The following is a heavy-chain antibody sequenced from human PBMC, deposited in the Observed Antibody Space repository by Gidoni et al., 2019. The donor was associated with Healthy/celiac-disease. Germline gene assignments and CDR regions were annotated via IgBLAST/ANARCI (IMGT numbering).Heavy chain of an antibody. Sequence: QVQLVESGGGVVQPGRSLRLSCAASGFTFSSYGMHWVRQAPGKGLEWVAVIWYDGSNKYYADSVKGRFTISRDNSKNTLYLQMNSLRAEDTAVYYCARDDYGSDYGMDVWGQGTTVTVSS. CDR2: IWYDGSNK. J-gene: IGHJ6*02. D-gene: IGHD3-10*01. V-gene: IGHV3-33*01. CDR3: ARDDYGSDYGMDV. CDR1: GFTFSSYG.